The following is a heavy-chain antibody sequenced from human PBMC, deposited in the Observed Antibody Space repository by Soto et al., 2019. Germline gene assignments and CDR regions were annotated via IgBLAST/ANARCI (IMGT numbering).Heavy chain of an antibody. Sequence: QVQLVESGGGVVQPGRSLRLSCAASGFTFSNYAMHWVRQAPGKGLEWVAVISYDGSNKFYADSVKGRFTISRDNSKNTVYLEMNRLRAGDTAIYYCARAKGDFPFLEWSYFFDYWGQGTLVTVSS. V-gene: IGHV3-30*14. CDR1: GFTFSNYA. J-gene: IGHJ4*02. CDR2: ISYDGSNK. D-gene: IGHD3-3*02. CDR3: ARAKGDFPFLEWSYFFDY.